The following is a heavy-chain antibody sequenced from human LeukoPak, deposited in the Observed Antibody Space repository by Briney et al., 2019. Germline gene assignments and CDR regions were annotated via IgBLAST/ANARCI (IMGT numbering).Heavy chain of an antibody. CDR3: ARDPFYDFWSGYDNYFDY. CDR2: ISAYNGNT. CDR1: GYTFTSYG. J-gene: IGHJ4*02. Sequence: ASVKVSCKASGYTFTSYGISWVLQAPGQGLEWMGWISAYNGNTNYAQKLQGRVTMTTDTSTSTAYMELRSLRSDDTAVYYCARDPFYDFWSGYDNYFDYWGQGTLVTVSS. D-gene: IGHD3-3*01. V-gene: IGHV1-18*01.